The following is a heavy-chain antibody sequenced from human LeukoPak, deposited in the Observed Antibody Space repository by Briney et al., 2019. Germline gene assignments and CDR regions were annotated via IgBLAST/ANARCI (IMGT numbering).Heavy chain of an antibody. CDR3: ARGRTVTTAAFDI. Sequence: GGSLRLSCAASGFTDSSNYMSWVRQAPGKVLEWVSVIYSGGSTYYADSVKGRFTISRDNSKNTLYLQMNSLRAEDTAVYYCARGRTVTTAAFDIWGQGTMVTVSS. CDR2: IYSGGST. V-gene: IGHV3-53*01. J-gene: IGHJ3*02. D-gene: IGHD4-17*01. CDR1: GFTDSSNY.